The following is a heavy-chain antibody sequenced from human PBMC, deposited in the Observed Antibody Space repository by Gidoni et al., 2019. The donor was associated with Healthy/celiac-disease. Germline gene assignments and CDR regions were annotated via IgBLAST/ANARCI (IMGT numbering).Heavy chain of an antibody. V-gene: IGHV3-33*01. CDR2: IWYDGSNK. CDR3: AREGAVAGTERYFQH. J-gene: IGHJ1*01. CDR1: GFTFSSYG. D-gene: IGHD6-19*01. Sequence: QVQLVESGGGVVQPGRSLRLSCAASGFTFSSYGMHWVRQAPGKGLEWVAVIWYDGSNKYYADSVKGRFTISRDNSKNTLYLQMNSLRAEDTAVYYCAREGAVAGTERYFQHWGQGTLVTVSS.